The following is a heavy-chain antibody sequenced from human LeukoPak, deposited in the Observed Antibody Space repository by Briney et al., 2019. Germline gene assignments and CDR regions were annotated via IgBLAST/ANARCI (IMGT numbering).Heavy chain of an antibody. CDR3: ARASSRAGDHFDY. D-gene: IGHD4-17*01. J-gene: IGHJ4*02. CDR2: ISYDGSNK. Sequence: GSLRLSCAASGFSFTSYAMHWVRQAPGKGLEWVAVISYDGSNKYYADSVKGRFTISRDNSKNTLYLQMNSLRAEDTAVYYCARASSRAGDHFDYWGQGTLVTVSS. V-gene: IGHV3-30-3*01. CDR1: GFSFTSYA.